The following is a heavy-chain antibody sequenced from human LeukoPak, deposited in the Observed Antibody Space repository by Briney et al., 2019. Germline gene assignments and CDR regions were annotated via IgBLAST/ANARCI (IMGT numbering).Heavy chain of an antibody. J-gene: IGHJ4*02. D-gene: IGHD3-3*01. Sequence: SETLSLTCAVSGYSISSGYYWGWLRQPPGKGLEWIGSIYHSGSTYYNPSLKSRVTISVDTSKNQFSLKLSSVTAADTAVYYCARARWSYVDYWGQGTLVTVSS. V-gene: IGHV4-38-2*01. CDR3: ARARWSYVDY. CDR2: IYHSGST. CDR1: GYSISSGYY.